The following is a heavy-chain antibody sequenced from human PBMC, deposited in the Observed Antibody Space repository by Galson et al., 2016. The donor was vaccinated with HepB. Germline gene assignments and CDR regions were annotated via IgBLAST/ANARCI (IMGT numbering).Heavy chain of an antibody. D-gene: IGHD6-19*01. CDR3: ARAASELDY. Sequence: SLRLSCAASGFIFSDYVMNWVRQGPGKGLEWVAVISSDGNNKYYADSVKGRFIISRDNSKNILSLQMDSLRVEDTAVYYCARAASELDYWGQGTLVTVSS. CDR2: ISSDGNNK. V-gene: IGHV3-30-3*01. CDR1: GFIFSDYV. J-gene: IGHJ4*02.